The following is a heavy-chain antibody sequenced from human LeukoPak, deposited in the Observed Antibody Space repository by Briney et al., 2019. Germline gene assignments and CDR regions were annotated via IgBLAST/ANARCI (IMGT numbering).Heavy chain of an antibody. CDR1: GYTFTDYY. V-gene: IGHV1-2*02. J-gene: IGHJ4*02. CDR2: INPNSGGT. Sequence: ASVKVSCKASGYTFTDYYIHWVRQAPGQGLEWMGWINPNSGGTNYVQKFQGRVTMTRDTSISTAYMEPSRLRSDDTAVYYCARGSGSYPYYFDYWGQGTLVTVSS. D-gene: IGHD1-26*01. CDR3: ARGSGSYPYYFDY.